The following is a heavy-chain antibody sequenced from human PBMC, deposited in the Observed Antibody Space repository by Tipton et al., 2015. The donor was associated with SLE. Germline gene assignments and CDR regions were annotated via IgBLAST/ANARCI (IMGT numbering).Heavy chain of an antibody. CDR2: INHSGST. Sequence: TLSLTCAVYGGSFSGYYWSWIRQPPGKGLEWIGEINHSGSTNYNPSLKSRVTISVDTSKNQFSLKLSSVTAVDTAVYYCARKYSSGWYNYYYYGMDVWGQGTMVTVSS. J-gene: IGHJ6*02. CDR3: ARKYSSGWYNYYYYGMDV. D-gene: IGHD6-19*01. V-gene: IGHV4-34*01. CDR1: GGSFSGYY.